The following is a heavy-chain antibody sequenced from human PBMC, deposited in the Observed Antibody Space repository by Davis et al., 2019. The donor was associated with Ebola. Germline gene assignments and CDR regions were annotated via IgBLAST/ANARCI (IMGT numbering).Heavy chain of an antibody. V-gene: IGHV3-30-3*01. CDR3: AKGAGAGYASLDYFDY. CDR2: ISYDGSNK. Sequence: GESLKISCAASGFTFSSYAMHWVRQAPGKGLEWVAVISYDGSNKYYADSVKGRFTISRDNSKNTLYLQMNSLRAEDTAVNYCAKGAGAGYASLDYFDYWGQGTLVTVSS. D-gene: IGHD5-12*01. CDR1: GFTFSSYA. J-gene: IGHJ4*02.